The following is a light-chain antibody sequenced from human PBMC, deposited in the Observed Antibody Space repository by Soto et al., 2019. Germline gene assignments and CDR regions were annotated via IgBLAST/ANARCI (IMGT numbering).Light chain of an antibody. CDR1: VSDVGGYDS. J-gene: IGLJ1*01. Sequence: QSALTQPASVSGSLGQSITISCTGTVSDVGGYDSVSWYQQHPGRAPKLIIYGVNNRPSGVSNRFSASKSADTASLTISGLQAEDEANYYCFSYTTSTTYVFGTGTKVTVL. CDR2: GVN. CDR3: FSYTTSTTYV. V-gene: IGLV2-14*03.